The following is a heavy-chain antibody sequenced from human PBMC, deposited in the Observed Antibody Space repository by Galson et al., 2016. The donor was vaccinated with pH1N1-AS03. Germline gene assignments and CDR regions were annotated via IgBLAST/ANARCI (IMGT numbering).Heavy chain of an antibody. V-gene: IGHV2-70*01. CDR2: IDWDDDK. D-gene: IGHD4-17*01. CDR3: ARYFYGDYSNWFGP. Sequence: PALVKPTQTLTLTCTFSGFSLSTSGMCVSWIRQPPGKALEWLALIDWDDDKYYSTSLKTRLTISKDTSKNQVVLTMTNMDPVDTAMYYCARYFYGDYSNWFGPWGQGTLVPVS. CDR1: GFSLSTSGMC. J-gene: IGHJ5*02.